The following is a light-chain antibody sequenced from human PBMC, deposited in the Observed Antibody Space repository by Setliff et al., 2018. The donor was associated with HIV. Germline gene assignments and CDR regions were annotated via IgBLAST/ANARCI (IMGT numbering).Light chain of an antibody. J-gene: IGLJ2*01. V-gene: IGLV2-23*02. CDR1: GTDVGLYNL. CDR2: EVS. CDR3: ASWDVSLNALV. Sequence: QSALAQPASVSGSPGQSITISCTGTGTDVGLYNLVSWYQQRPGKAPKLILYEVSKWPSGVSDRFSGSKSGNTASLTISELRAEDEADYYCASWDVSLNALVFGGGTK.